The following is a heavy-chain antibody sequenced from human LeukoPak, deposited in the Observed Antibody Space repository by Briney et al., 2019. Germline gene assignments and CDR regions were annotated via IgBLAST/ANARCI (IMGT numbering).Heavy chain of an antibody. J-gene: IGHJ4*02. CDR2: ISGSGGST. V-gene: IGHV3-23*01. D-gene: IGHD2-21*02. CDR3: TKEPLYCGGDCYEPFDY. Sequence: GGSLRLSCAASGFTFSSYAMSWDRQAPGKGLEWVSAISGSGGSTYYADSVKGRFTISRDNSKNTLYLQMKSLRAEDTAVYYCTKEPLYCGGDCYEPFDYWGQGTLVTVSS. CDR1: GFTFSSYA.